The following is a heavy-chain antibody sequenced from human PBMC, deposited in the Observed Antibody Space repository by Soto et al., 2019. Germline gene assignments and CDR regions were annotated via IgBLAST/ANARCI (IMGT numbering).Heavy chain of an antibody. J-gene: IGHJ6*03. V-gene: IGHV3-23*01. CDR1: GFTFSSYA. D-gene: IGHD6-6*01. CDR3: AKEEWHEYSSSNYMDV. Sequence: GGSLRLSCAASGFTFSSYAMSWVRQAPGKGLEWVSAISGSGGSTYYADSVKGRFTISRDNSKNTLYLQMNSLRAEDTAVYYCAKEEWHEYSSSNYMDVWGKGTTVTVSS. CDR2: ISGSGGST.